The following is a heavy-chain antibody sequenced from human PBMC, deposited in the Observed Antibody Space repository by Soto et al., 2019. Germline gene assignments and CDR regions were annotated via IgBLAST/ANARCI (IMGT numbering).Heavy chain of an antibody. D-gene: IGHD6-19*01. Sequence: QVQLVESGGGVVQPGRSLRLSCAASGFTFSSYAMHWVRQAPGKGLEWVAVISYDGSNKYYADSVKGRFTISRDNSKNTLYLQMNSLRAEDKAVYYCARDRGQWLVEGIFDYWGQGTLVTVSS. J-gene: IGHJ4*02. CDR3: ARDRGQWLVEGIFDY. V-gene: IGHV3-30-3*01. CDR1: GFTFSSYA. CDR2: ISYDGSNK.